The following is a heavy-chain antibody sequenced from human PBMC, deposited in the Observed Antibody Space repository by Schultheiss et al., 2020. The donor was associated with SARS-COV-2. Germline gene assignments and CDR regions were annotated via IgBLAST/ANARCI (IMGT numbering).Heavy chain of an antibody. CDR1: GFTFSSYA. J-gene: IGHJ4*02. Sequence: GGSLRLSCAASGFTFSSYAMSWVRQAPGKGLEWVSAISGSGGSTYYADSVKGRFTISRDNSKNTLYLQMNSLRAEDTAVYYCARDRIAVALDPGSFDYWGQGTLVTVSS. D-gene: IGHD6-19*01. CDR2: ISGSGGST. V-gene: IGHV3-23*01. CDR3: ARDRIAVALDPGSFDY.